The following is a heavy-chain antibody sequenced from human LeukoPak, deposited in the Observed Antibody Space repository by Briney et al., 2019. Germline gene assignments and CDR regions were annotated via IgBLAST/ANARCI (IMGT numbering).Heavy chain of an antibody. CDR2: INHSGST. J-gene: IGHJ6*02. V-gene: IGHV4-34*01. Sequence: SETLSLTCAVYGGSFSGYYWSWIRQPPGKGLEWIGEINHSGSTNYNPSLKSRVTISVDTSKNQFSLKLSSVTAADTAVYYCARVYYYDSSGYYYSRYGMDVWGQGTTVTVSS. D-gene: IGHD3-22*01. CDR1: GGSFSGYY. CDR3: ARVYYYDSSGYYYSRYGMDV.